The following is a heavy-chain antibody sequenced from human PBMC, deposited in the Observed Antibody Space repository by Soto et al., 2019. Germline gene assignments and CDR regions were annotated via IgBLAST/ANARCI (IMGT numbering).Heavy chain of an antibody. V-gene: IGHV3-23*01. CDR3: ASRTSGWYFDY. CDR1: GFTFSSYA. CDR2: ISGSGGST. Sequence: VQLLESGGGLVQPGGSLRLSCTASGFTFSSYAMNWVRQAPGKGLEWVSVISGSGGSTYYADSVKGRFTISRDNSKVKLYLQMNSLRAEDTAVYYCASRTSGWYFDYWGQGTLVTVSS. J-gene: IGHJ4*02. D-gene: IGHD6-19*01.